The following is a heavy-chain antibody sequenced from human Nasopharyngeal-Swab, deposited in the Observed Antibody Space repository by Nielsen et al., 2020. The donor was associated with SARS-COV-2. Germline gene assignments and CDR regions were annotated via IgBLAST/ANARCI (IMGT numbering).Heavy chain of an antibody. CDR3: ARGKPLYDSSGYYFDY. CDR1: GYIFTGYY. Sequence: ASVNVSCQASGYIFTGYYMHGVRQAHSQGLEWMGRINPNSGGTNYAQKFQGRLTMTRDTSISTAYMELSRLRSDDTAVYDCARGKPLYDSSGYYFDYWGQGTLVTVSS. J-gene: IGHJ4*02. V-gene: IGHV1-2*06. CDR2: INPNSGGT. D-gene: IGHD3-22*01.